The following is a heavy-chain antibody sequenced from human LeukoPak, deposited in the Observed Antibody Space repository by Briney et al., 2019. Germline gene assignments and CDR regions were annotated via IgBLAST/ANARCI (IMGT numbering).Heavy chain of an antibody. CDR1: GFTFSDAW. V-gene: IGHV3-15*07. CDR2: IKRKTDGGTT. D-gene: IGHD7-27*01. Sequence: PGGSLRLSCAASGFTFSDAWMNWVRQAPGKGLEWVGRIKRKTDGGTTDYAAPVKGRFTISRDDSKNTLYLQMNSLKTEDTAVYYCTTGNWGPYWGQGTLVIVSS. J-gene: IGHJ4*02. CDR3: TTGNWGPY.